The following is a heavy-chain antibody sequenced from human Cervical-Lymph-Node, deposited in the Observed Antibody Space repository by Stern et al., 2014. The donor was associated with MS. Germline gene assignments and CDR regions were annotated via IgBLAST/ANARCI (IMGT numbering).Heavy chain of an antibody. J-gene: IGHJ4*02. CDR3: ARGREIDMVTDTFDN. D-gene: IGHD2-21*02. CDR2: MNPNRGET. Sequence: VQLVESGAEVKKPGASVKVSCEASGYTFTNFDIHWVRQAAGQGLEWMGWMNPNRGETGYAQEFQGRVTMNMTHSITTPYMALSGLRSEDTAVYYCARGREIDMVTDTFDNWGQGTLVTVSS. V-gene: IGHV1-8*01. CDR1: GYTFTNFD.